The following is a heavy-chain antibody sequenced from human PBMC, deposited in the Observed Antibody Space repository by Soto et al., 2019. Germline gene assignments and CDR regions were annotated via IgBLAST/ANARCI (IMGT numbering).Heavy chain of an antibody. CDR3: TRSQEGSWFRYWFDP. Sequence: GGSLRLSCTASGFTFGDYAMSWFRQAPGKGLEWVGFIRSKAYGGTTEYAASVKGRFTISRDDSKSIAYLQMNSLKTEDTAVYYCTRSQEGSWFRYWFDPWGQGTLVTVSS. CDR2: IRSKAYGGTT. D-gene: IGHD3-10*01. V-gene: IGHV3-49*03. J-gene: IGHJ5*02. CDR1: GFTFGDYA.